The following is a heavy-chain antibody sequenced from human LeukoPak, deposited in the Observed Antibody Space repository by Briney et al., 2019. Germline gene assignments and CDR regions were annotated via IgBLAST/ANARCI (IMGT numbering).Heavy chain of an antibody. D-gene: IGHD3-10*01. J-gene: IGHJ6*02. CDR2: SCSGGST. Sequence: GGSLRLSCAASGVTVSSNYMSWVRQAPGQGLERVSVSCSGGSTYSSDSVNGRFTISIYNSKNTLYLQMNSLRAAATAVYYCAGDRMVRAKYYYGMDVWGQGTTVTVSS. CDR3: AGDRMVRAKYYYGMDV. CDR1: GVTVSSNY. V-gene: IGHV3-53*01.